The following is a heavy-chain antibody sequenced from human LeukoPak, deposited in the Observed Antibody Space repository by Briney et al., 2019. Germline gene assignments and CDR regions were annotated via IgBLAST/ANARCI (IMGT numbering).Heavy chain of an antibody. J-gene: IGHJ6*03. CDR3: TRWWWDPRVGGYYYYMDV. D-gene: IGHD2-21*01. V-gene: IGHV3-73*01. CDR1: GFIFSGSA. CDR2: IRSKANSYAT. Sequence: PGGSLKLSCAASGFIFSGSAMHWVRQASGKGLEWVGRIRSKANSYATAYAASVKGRFTISRDDSKNTAYLQMNGLKTEDTAVYYCTRWWWDPRVGGYYYYMDVWGKGTTVTISS.